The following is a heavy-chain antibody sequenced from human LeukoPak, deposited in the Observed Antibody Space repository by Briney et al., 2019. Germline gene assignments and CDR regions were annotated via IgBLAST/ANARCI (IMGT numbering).Heavy chain of an antibody. V-gene: IGHV3-7*01. J-gene: IGHJ5*02. CDR2: IKQDGSEK. D-gene: IGHD6-19*01. CDR3: ARMTVSGRDNWFDP. Sequence: GGSLRLSCVASGFTFSNYWMSWVRQAPGKGLEWVANIKQDGSEKYYVDSVKGRFTISRDNAKNSLYLQMNSLRAEDTAVYYCARMTVSGRDNWFDPWGQGTLVTVSS. CDR1: GFTFSNYW.